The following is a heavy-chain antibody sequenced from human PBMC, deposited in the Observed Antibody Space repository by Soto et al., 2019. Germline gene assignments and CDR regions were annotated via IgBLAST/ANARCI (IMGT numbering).Heavy chain of an antibody. J-gene: IGHJ4*02. CDR1: GFTFRNNV. D-gene: IGHD2-8*01. CDR3: AKNGLDNSPSAIDS. CDR2: ITGRGRDT. V-gene: IGHV3-23*01. Sequence: EVQLLESGGGLAQPGGSLRLSCAASGFTFRNNVLSWVRQAPGKGLDWVSGITGRGRDTYYADSVKGRFTISRDNSKNMGFLQMNSLRAEDPALYYCAKNGLDNSPSAIDSWGPGTLVTVSS.